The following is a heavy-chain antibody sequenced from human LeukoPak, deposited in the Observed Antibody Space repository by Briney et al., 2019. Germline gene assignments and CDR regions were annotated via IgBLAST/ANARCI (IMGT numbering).Heavy chain of an antibody. J-gene: IGHJ4*02. Sequence: QAGGSLRLSCAVSGFTFSNYAMSWVRQAPGKGLEWVSAISGSGGRINYADSVKGRFTISRDNSKHTLSLQMNSLRADDTAVYYCAKGQGGKWWSDADFNYWGQGTLVTASS. CDR3: AKGQGGKWWSDADFNY. CDR1: GFTFSNYA. CDR2: ISGSGGRI. V-gene: IGHV3-23*01. D-gene: IGHD2-15*01.